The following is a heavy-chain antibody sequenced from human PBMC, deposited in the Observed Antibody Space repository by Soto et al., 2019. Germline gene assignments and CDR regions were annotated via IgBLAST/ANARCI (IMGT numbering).Heavy chain of an antibody. CDR2: IWNDGSNK. D-gene: IGHD4-17*01. CDR3: ASASTVTTGVAFDY. V-gene: IGHV3-33*01. Sequence: QVQLVESGGGVVQPGRSLRLSCAASGFTFSSYGMHWVRQAPGKGLEWVAVIWNDGSNKYYAHSVKGRFTISRDNSKNTLYLQMNSLRAEYTAVYYCASASTVTTGVAFDYWGQGTLVTVSS. J-gene: IGHJ4*02. CDR1: GFTFSSYG.